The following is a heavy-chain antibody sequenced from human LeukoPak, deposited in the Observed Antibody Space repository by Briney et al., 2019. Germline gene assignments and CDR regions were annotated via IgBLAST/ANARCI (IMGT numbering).Heavy chain of an antibody. V-gene: IGHV4-34*01. D-gene: IGHD6-19*01. J-gene: IGHJ4*02. CDR2: INHSGST. CDR3: AREGPRTGYSSGWLRY. CDR1: GGSFSGYY. Sequence: SETLSLTCAVYGGSFSGYYLSWIRQPPGKGLEWIGEINHSGSTNYNPSLKSRVTISVDTSKNQFSLKLSSVTAADTAVYYCAREGPRTGYSSGWLRYWGQGTLVTVSS.